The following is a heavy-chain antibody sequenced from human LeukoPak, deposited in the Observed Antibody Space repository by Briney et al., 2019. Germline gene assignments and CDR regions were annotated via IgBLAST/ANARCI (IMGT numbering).Heavy chain of an antibody. CDR1: GGSISSGDYY. CDR2: IYYSGST. CDR3: ARGHHTSRRWDAFYI. D-gene: IGHD2-2*01. V-gene: IGHV4-30-4*01. Sequence: SETLSLTCTVSGGSISSGDYYWSWIRQPPGKGLEWIGYIYYSGSTYYNPSLKSRVTISVDTSKNQFSLKLSSVTAADTAVYYFARGHHTSRRWDAFYICGQSTMVTVA. J-gene: IGHJ3*02.